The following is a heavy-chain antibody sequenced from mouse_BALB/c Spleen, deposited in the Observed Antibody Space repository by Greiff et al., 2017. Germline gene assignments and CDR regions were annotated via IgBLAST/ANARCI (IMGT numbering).Heavy chain of an antibody. CDR2: INPSNGRT. V-gene: IGHV1S81*02. Sequence: QVQLQQPGAELVKPGASVKLSCKASGYTFTSYWMPWVKQRPGHGLEWIGEINPSNGRTNYNEKFKSKATLAVDKSSSTAYMQLSSLTSEDSAVYYCARDYYGGWFAYWGQGTLVTVSA. CDR3: ARDYYGGWFAY. J-gene: IGHJ3*01. D-gene: IGHD1-1*01. CDR1: GYTFTSYW.